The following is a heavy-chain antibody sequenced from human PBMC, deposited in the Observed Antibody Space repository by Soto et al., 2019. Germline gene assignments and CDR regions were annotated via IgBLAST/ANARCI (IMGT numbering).Heavy chain of an antibody. Sequence: GGSLRLSCAASGFTFSSYSMNWVRQAPGKGLEWVSSISSSSSYIYYADSVKGRFTISRDNAKNSLYLQMNSLRAEDTAVYYCARYCSGGSCLTFGLYGMDVWGQGTTVTVSS. J-gene: IGHJ6*02. CDR2: ISSSSSYI. D-gene: IGHD2-15*01. V-gene: IGHV3-21*01. CDR3: ARYCSGGSCLTFGLYGMDV. CDR1: GFTFSSYS.